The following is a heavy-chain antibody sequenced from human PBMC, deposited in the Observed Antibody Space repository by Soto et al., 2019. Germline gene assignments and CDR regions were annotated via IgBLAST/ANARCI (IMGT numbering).Heavy chain of an antibody. D-gene: IGHD6-6*01. CDR1: GFTFSSYA. CDR2: ISYDGSNK. Sequence: SLRLSCAASGFTFSSYAMHWVRQAPGKGLEWVAVISYDGSNKYYAGSVKGRFTISRDNSKNTLYLQMNSLRAEDTAVYYCARDHYSSSSGYNWFDPWGQGTLVTVSS. J-gene: IGHJ5*02. V-gene: IGHV3-30-3*01. CDR3: ARDHYSSSSGYNWFDP.